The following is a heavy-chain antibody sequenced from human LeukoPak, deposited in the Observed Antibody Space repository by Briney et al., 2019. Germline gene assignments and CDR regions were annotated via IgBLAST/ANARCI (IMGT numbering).Heavy chain of an antibody. CDR2: IYPGDSDT. J-gene: IGHJ4*02. CDR1: GYRFTRHW. Sequence: GESLKISCKASGYRFTRHWIGWVRQMPGKGLEWMAIIYPGDSDTRYSPSFQGQVTISADKSMGTAYLQWTSLKASDTAMYYCARRYCDSTSCYYFDYWGQGTLVTVSS. CDR3: ARRYCDSTSCYYFDY. V-gene: IGHV5-51*01. D-gene: IGHD2-2*01.